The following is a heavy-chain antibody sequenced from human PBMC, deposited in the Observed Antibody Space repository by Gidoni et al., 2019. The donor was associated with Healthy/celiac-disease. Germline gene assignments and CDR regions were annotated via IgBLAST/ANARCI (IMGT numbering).Heavy chain of an antibody. J-gene: IGHJ3*02. V-gene: IGHV3-23*01. CDR2: NSCSGGST. Sequence: EVQLLASGGGLVQTGGSLSLSCAASGFTFSSYDMSGVRQAPGKGLEWVSANSCSGGSTYYADSLKGRFTISRDNSKNTLYLQMNSLRAEDTAVYYCAKDDRTYVDAFDIWGQGTMVTVSS. CDR3: AKDDRTYVDAFDI. D-gene: IGHD3-22*01. CDR1: GFTFSSYD.